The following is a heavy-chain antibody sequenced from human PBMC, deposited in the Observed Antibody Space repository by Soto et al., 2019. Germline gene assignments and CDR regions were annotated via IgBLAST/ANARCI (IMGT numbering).Heavy chain of an antibody. CDR2: IYFSGST. CDR1: GGSISSGGHY. CDR3: ARTPSHFCSRTSCRGFDI. V-gene: IGHV4-31*03. J-gene: IGHJ3*02. Sequence: PSETLSLTCTVSGGSISSGGHYWSWIRQHPGKGLEWIGYIYFSGSTYYNPSLKSRVTISVDTSKNQFSLKLSSVTAADTAVYYCARTPSHFCSRTSCRGFDIWGQGTMVTVSS. D-gene: IGHD2-2*01.